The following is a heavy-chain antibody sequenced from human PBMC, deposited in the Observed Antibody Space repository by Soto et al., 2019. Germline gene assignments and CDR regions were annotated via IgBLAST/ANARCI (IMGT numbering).Heavy chain of an antibody. V-gene: IGHV4-31*01. Sequence: QVQLQESGPGLVEPSQTLSLTCTVSGGSVSSGTYYWSWIRHHPGTGLEWIGFIHYSRGTYYSPSHRRHVTTALETSQNQLSLNLAAETAADTAVYYCARSQRDKYCAPRCYCDSWGQGSVVTVSS. CDR2: IHYSRGT. D-gene: IGHD2-21*01. CDR3: ARSQRDKYCAPRCYCDS. J-gene: IGHJ4*02. CDR1: GGSVSSGTYY.